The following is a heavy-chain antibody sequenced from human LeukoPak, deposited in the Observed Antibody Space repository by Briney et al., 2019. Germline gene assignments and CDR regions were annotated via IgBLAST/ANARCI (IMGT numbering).Heavy chain of an antibody. CDR3: ARGPLTITRGFDP. CDR2: IYYSGST. Sequence: SETLSLTCTVSGGSISSYYWSWIRQPPGKGLEWIGYIYYSGSTNYNPSLKSRVTISVDTSKNQFSLKLSSVTAADTAVYYCARGPLTITRGFDPWGQGTLVTVSS. CDR1: GGSISSYY. V-gene: IGHV4-59*01. D-gene: IGHD3-9*01. J-gene: IGHJ5*02.